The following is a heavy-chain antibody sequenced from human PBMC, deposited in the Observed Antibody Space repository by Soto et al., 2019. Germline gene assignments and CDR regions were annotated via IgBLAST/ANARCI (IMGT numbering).Heavy chain of an antibody. D-gene: IGHD3-3*02. CDR1: SDSINNSHW. CDR3: AARHFWSRPWTDRRLDY. Sequence: SETLSLTCVVSSDSINNSHWWNWVRQPPEKGLEWIGQISHSGNTSYNPSLTSRVTISVDKSKSHFSLNLTSVTAADTAVYYCAARHFWSRPWTDRRLDYWGQGTLVTVSS. V-gene: IGHV4-4*02. CDR2: ISHSGNT. J-gene: IGHJ4*02.